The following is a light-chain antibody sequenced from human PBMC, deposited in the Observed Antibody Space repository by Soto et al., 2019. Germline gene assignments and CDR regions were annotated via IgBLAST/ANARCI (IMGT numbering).Light chain of an antibody. V-gene: IGKV3D-15*01. Sequence: IVMTQSPATLSVSPGEGVTLSCRASENVGTNLAWYQRKPGRAPRLLIYGSSTRATGIPATFSGSGSGTEFTLTISSLQSEESAIYYCQQYNNWGLSFGGGTKV. CDR3: QQYNNWGLS. J-gene: IGKJ4*01. CDR2: GSS. CDR1: ENVGTN.